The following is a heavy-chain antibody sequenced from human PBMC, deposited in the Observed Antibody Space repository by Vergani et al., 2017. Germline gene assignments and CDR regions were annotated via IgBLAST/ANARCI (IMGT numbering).Heavy chain of an antibody. Sequence: QVQLVESGGGLVKPGGSLRLSCAASGFTFSDYYMSWIRQAPGKGLEWVSYISSSSSYTNYADSVKGRFTISRDNAKNSLYLQMNSLRAEDTAVYYCARDQVWSSGPFDLWGRGTLVTVSS. D-gene: IGHD6-19*01. CDR2: ISSSSSYT. CDR1: GFTFSDYY. CDR3: ARDQVWSSGPFDL. J-gene: IGHJ2*01. V-gene: IGHV3-11*05.